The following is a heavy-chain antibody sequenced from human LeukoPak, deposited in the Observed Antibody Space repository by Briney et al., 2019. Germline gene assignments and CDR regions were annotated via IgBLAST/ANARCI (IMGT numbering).Heavy chain of an antibody. CDR3: ARRAGAYSHPYDY. V-gene: IGHV3-21*04. CDR1: GFTFSSYS. J-gene: IGHJ4*02. Sequence: GGSLRLSCAASGFTFSSYSMNWVRQAPGKGLEWVSSITSSSTYIYYADSVKGRFTISRDNSKNALYLQMNSLRAEDTAVYYCARRAGAYSHPYDYWGQGTLVTVSS. CDR2: ITSSSTYI. D-gene: IGHD4/OR15-4a*01.